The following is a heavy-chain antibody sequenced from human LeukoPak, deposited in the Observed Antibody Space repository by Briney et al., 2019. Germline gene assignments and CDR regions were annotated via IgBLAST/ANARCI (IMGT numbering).Heavy chain of an antibody. CDR3: ARRVGEPGYYYMDV. Sequence: GASVKVSCKASGYTFTNYYIHWVRQAPGQGLEWMGIINPSGGSTSYAQKFQGRVTMTRDMSTSTVYMELSSLRSEDTAVYYCARRVGEPGYYYMDVWGKGTTVTVSS. CDR2: INPSGGST. V-gene: IGHV1-46*01. J-gene: IGHJ6*03. CDR1: GYTFTNYY. D-gene: IGHD3-16*01.